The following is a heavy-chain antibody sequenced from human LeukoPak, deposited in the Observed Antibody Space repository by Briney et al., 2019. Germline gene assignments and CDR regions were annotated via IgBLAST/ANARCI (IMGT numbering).Heavy chain of an antibody. CDR3: AKIGRSGSFFDY. V-gene: IGHV3-23*01. J-gene: IGHJ4*02. CDR2: ISGSGGGT. CDR1: GFTFSSYA. Sequence: GGSLRLSCAASGFTFSSYAMNWVRQAPGKGLEWVSSISGSGGGTYYADSVKGRFTISRDNSKNTLYLQMNSLRAEDTAVYYCAKIGRSGSFFDYWGQGTLVTVSS. D-gene: IGHD3-10*01.